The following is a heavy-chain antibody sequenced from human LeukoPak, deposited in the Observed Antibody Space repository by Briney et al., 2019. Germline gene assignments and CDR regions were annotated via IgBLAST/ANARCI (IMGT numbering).Heavy chain of an antibody. J-gene: IGHJ4*02. D-gene: IGHD1-26*01. CDR3: AKATALVGATLDY. V-gene: IGHV3-23*01. CDR1: GFTFRSYA. Sequence: AGGSLRLSCAASGFTFRSYAMSWVRQAPGKGLEWVSAISGSGGSTYYADSVKGRFTISRDNSKNTLYLQMNSLRAEDTAIYYCAKATALVGATLDYWGQGTLVTVSS. CDR2: ISGSGGST.